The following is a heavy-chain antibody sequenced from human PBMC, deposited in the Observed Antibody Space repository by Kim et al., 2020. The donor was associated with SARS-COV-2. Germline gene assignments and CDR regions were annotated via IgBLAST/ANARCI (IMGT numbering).Heavy chain of an antibody. V-gene: IGHV4-39*07. CDR2: IYYSGST. J-gene: IGHJ5*02. CDR3: ATVVRITMVRGVIIGGGNWFDP. D-gene: IGHD3-10*01. Sequence: SETLSLICTVSGGSISSSSYYWGWIRQPPGKGLEWIGSIYYSGSTYYNPSLKSRVTISVDTSKNQFSLKLSSVTAADTAVYYCATVVRITMVRGVIIGGGNWFDPWGQGTLVTVSS. CDR1: GGSISSSSYY.